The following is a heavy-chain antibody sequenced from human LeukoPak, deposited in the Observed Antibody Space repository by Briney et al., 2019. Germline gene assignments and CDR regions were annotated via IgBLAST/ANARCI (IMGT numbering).Heavy chain of an antibody. J-gene: IGHJ4*02. V-gene: IGHV3-21*01. CDR3: ARVEYYYGSGSYRVFDY. D-gene: IGHD3-10*01. CDR2: ISSSSRYI. Sequence: PGGSLRLSCAASRFTFSSYSVNWVGQAPGKGLEWVSSISSSSRYIYYADSVKGRFTISRDNAKNSLYLQMNSLRAEDTAVYYCARVEYYYGSGSYRVFDYWGQGTLVTVSS. CDR1: RFTFSSYS.